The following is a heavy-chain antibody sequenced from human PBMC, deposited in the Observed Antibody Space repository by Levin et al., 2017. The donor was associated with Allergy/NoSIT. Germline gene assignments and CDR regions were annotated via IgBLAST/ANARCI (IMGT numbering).Heavy chain of an antibody. J-gene: IGHJ6*02. Sequence: PGESLKISCAAFGFNFNEYDMHWVRQTTGKGLEWVSAINTGGGTFYPDSVKGRFTISRENAKNSLYLQVNSLRAGDTAIYYCGRAGNYYYGMDLWGQGTTVTVSS. CDR1: GFNFNEYD. D-gene: IGHD2/OR15-2a*01. CDR3: GRAGNYYYGMDL. V-gene: IGHV3-13*01. CDR2: INTGGGT.